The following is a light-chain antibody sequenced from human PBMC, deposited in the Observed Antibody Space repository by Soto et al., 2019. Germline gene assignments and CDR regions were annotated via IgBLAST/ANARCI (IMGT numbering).Light chain of an antibody. J-gene: IGLJ2*01. Sequence: QTVVTQSPSASASLGASVKLTCTLSSGHSNYAIAWHQQQPEKGPRYLMKLNSDGSHNKGDGIPDRFSGSSSGAERYLTISSLQSEDETDYYFQTWGTDFSVVFGGGTKLTVL. CDR2: LNSDGSH. CDR3: QTWGTDFSVV. V-gene: IGLV4-69*01. CDR1: SGHSNYA.